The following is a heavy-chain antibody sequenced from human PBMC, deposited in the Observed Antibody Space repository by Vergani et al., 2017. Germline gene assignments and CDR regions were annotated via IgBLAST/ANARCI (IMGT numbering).Heavy chain of an antibody. CDR2: IHSSGTP. CDR3: ARDSWTSELRGVYWFDT. Sequence: QVQLHESGPGLVKPSQTLSLTCTVSGGSITSGSFYWSWIRQPAGKGLVWIGRIHSSGTPNYNPSLKSRVTLSVDTSKNQLSLRMTSVTAADTAVYYCARDSWTSELRGVYWFDTWGQGTLVSVSS. CDR1: GGSITSGSFY. V-gene: IGHV4-61*02. D-gene: IGHD3-10*01. J-gene: IGHJ5*02.